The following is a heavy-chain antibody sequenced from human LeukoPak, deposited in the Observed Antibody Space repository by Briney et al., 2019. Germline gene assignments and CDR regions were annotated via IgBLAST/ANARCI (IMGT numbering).Heavy chain of an antibody. J-gene: IGHJ4*02. V-gene: IGHV4-61*02. CDR3: ARMDTAMVGGY. CDR1: GGSISRGSYY. CDR2: IYTSGST. D-gene: IGHD5-18*01. Sequence: SETLSLTCTVSGGSISRGSYYWSWIRQPAGTGLEWIGRIYTSGSTNYNPSLKSRVTISVGTSKNQFSLKLSSVTAADTAVYYCARMDTAMVGGYWGQGTLVTVSS.